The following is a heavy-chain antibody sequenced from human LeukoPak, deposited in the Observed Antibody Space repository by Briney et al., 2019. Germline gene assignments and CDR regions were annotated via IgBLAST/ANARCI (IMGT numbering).Heavy chain of an antibody. J-gene: IGHJ6*03. CDR1: GFTVSRNY. D-gene: IGHD3-16*01. CDR3: ARGLGVKYYYYYYYMDV. V-gene: IGHV4-34*01. Sequence: GSLRLSCAASGFTVSRNYMSWVRQPPGKGLEWIGEINHSGSTNYNPSLKSRVTISVDTSKNQFSLKLSSVTAADTAVYYCARGLGVKYYYYYYYMDVWGKGTTVTVSS. CDR2: INHSGST.